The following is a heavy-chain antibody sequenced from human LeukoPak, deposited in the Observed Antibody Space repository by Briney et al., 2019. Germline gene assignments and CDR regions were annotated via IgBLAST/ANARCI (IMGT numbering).Heavy chain of an antibody. J-gene: IGHJ6*03. Sequence: ASVKVSCKASGYTFTSYDINWVRQVTGQGLEWMGWMNPKSGNTGYAQKFQGRVTITRNTSISTAYMEVSSLRYEDTAVYYCASRAVDNSYYYYMDVWGKGTTVTVSS. CDR2: MNPKSGNT. CDR3: ASRAVDNSYYYYMDV. CDR1: GYTFTSYD. D-gene: IGHD6-19*01. V-gene: IGHV1-8*03.